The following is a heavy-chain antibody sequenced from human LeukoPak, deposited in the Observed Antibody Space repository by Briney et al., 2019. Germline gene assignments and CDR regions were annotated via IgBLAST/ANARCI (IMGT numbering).Heavy chain of an antibody. V-gene: IGHV3-48*03. CDR3: ASQYYSDSTGYYNSDWFDP. CDR2: ISRAGRTI. CDR1: GFTFYSYD. Sequence: GGSLRLSCAASGFTFYSYDMNWVRQAPGKGLEWISYISRAGRTIYYADSVKGRFTISRDNAENSLYLQMTSLRAEDTAVYYCASQYYSDSTGYYNSDWFDPWGQGTLVTVSS. D-gene: IGHD3-22*01. J-gene: IGHJ5*02.